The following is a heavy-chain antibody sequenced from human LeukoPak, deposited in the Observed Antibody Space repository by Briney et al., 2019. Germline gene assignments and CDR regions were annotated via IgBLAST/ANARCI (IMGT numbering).Heavy chain of an antibody. CDR1: GGSFSGYY. J-gene: IGHJ4*02. V-gene: IGHV4-34*01. D-gene: IGHD3-3*01. CDR3: ASSPRIFWSGYPN. Sequence: KXSETLSLTCAVYGGSFSGYYWSWVRQPPGKGLEWIGEINHSGSTNYNPSLKSRVTISVDTSKNQFSLKLSSVTAADTAVYYCASSPRIFWSGYPNWGQGTLVTVSS. CDR2: INHSGST.